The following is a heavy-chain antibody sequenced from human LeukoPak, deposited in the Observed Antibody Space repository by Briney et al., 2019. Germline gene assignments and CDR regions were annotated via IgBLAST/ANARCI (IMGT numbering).Heavy chain of an antibody. CDR2: INPSGGST. CDR1: GYTFTSYY. J-gene: IGHJ4*02. V-gene: IGHV1-46*03. Sequence: ASVKVSCKASGYTFTSYYMHWVRQAPGQGLKWMGIINPSGGSTSYAQKFQGRVTMTRDTSTSTVYMELSSLRSEDTAVYYCAISYSYGRIDYWGQGTLVTVSS. CDR3: AISYSYGRIDY. D-gene: IGHD5-18*01.